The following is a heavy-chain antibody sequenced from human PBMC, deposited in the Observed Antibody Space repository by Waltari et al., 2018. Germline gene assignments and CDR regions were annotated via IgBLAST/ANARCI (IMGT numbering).Heavy chain of an antibody. CDR3: ARGALTPDH. CDR1: GFTFSSYS. CDR2: IAPAGYATYYAGSET. V-gene: IGHV3-23*01. J-gene: IGHJ5*02. Sequence: EVQVLESGGGLVQPGGSLRLSCAASGFTFSSYSMTWVRQAAGKVLGLVSSIAPAGYATYYAGSETYYADSVRGRFTFSRDNSKNTVYLQMNNLKVDDTAVYYCARGALTPDHWGQGTLVTVSP.